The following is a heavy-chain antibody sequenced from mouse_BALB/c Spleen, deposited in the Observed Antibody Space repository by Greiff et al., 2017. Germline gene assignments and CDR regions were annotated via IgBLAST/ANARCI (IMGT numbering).Heavy chain of an antibody. D-gene: IGHD2-2*01. CDR3: ATYGYDSYYYAMDY. Sequence: EVQRVESGGGLVQPGGSRKLSCAASGFTFSSFGMHWVRQAPEKGLEWVAYISSGSSTIYYADTVKGRFTISRDNPKNTLFLQMTSLRSEDTAMYYCATYGYDSYYYAMDYWGQGTSVTVSS. CDR1: GFTFSSFG. J-gene: IGHJ4*01. V-gene: IGHV5-17*02. CDR2: ISSGSSTI.